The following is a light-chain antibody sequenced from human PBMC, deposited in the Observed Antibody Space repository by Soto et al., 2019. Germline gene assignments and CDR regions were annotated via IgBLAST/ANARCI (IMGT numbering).Light chain of an antibody. V-gene: IGKV3-20*01. CDR2: GAS. CDR1: QSINSF. CDR3: QQYGGSPRT. Sequence: EIVLTQSPGTLSLSPGEGATLSCSASQSINSFLAWYQQRRGQAPRLLIHGASNRATGIPDRFSGSGSGPDFTLTISRLEPEDFAVYYCQQYGGSPRTFGQGTKVDIK. J-gene: IGKJ1*01.